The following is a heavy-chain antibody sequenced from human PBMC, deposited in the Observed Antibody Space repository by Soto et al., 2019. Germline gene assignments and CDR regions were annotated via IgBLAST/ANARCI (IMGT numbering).Heavy chain of an antibody. D-gene: IGHD3-16*01. CDR3: SIIGGYPGPTHY. CDR1: GVSISSYF. V-gene: IGHV4-59*01. CDR2: TYHRGST. Sequence: NLALTCAVPGVSISSYFWSWIRQAPGRGLEWIGYTYHRGSTNYSPSLKSRVAISLDTSENQFSLKVNSVTAADTAVYYCSIIGGYPGPTHYWGQG. J-gene: IGHJ4*02.